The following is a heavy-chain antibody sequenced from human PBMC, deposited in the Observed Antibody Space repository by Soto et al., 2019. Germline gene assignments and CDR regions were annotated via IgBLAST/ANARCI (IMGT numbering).Heavy chain of an antibody. D-gene: IGHD2-2*01. CDR3: TKGSSTCCFSPLDH. CDR1: GFSFDDYA. CDR2: ISWNSGNI. J-gene: IGHJ4*02. V-gene: IGHV3-9*01. Sequence: EVQVVEWGGGLEQPGRSLRLSCAASGFSFDDYAMHWVRQAPGKGLEWVSCISWNSGNIVYSDSVKGRFTISRDNAKNSLSLQMNSLRAEDTALYYCTKGSSTCCFSPLDHWGQGTLVTVSS.